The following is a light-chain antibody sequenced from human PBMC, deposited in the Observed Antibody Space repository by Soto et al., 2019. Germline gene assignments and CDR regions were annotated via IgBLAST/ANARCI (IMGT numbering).Light chain of an antibody. CDR2: DAS. Sequence: DIQMTQSPSSLSASVGDRVTITCQASQDIINYLNWYQQKPGQAPKVLIYDASKLAPGVPSRFSGSGSGTDFTFTISSVQPEDIATYYCQQFDNRPPITFGQGTRLEIK. CDR3: QQFDNRPPIT. J-gene: IGKJ5*01. CDR1: QDIINY. V-gene: IGKV1-33*01.